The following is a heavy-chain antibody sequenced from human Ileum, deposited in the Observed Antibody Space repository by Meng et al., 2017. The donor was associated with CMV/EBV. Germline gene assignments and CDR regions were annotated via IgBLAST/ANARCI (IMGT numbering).Heavy chain of an antibody. CDR2: ISGGGLPK. Sequence: GESLKISCAASGFTFSSYEMNWVRQAPGKGLEWVAYISGGGLPKYYADSMKGRITISRDNAKNSLYLQIDNVGVDDTAVYYCAKGKSYFFEYWGPGALVTVSS. D-gene: IGHD3-10*01. J-gene: IGHJ4*02. CDR1: GFTFSSYE. V-gene: IGHV3-48*03. CDR3: AKGKSYFFEY.